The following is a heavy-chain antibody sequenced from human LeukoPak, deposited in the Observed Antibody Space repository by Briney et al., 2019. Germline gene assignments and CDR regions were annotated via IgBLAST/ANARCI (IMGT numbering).Heavy chain of an antibody. Sequence: ASVKVSCKASGYTFTSYGISWVRQAPGQGLEWMGWNSAYNGNTNYAQKLQGRVTMTRDTSMSTAYMELNNLGSGDTAIYYCARGLGDYNTDWFPVSGYWGQGTPATVSS. J-gene: IGHJ4*02. CDR2: NSAYNGNT. CDR1: GYTFTSYG. V-gene: IGHV1-18*01. D-gene: IGHD3-9*01. CDR3: ARGLGDYNTDWFPVSGY.